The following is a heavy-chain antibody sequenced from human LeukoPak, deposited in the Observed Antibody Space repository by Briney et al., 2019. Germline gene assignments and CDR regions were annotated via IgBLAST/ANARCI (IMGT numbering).Heavy chain of an antibody. D-gene: IGHD6-13*01. Sequence: GGSLRLSCAASGFTVSSNYMSWVRQAPGKGLEWVSVIYSGGSTYYADSVKGRFTISRDNSKNTLYLQMNSLRAEDTAVYYCARVRGYSSSWSFDAFDIWGQGTMVTVSS. CDR2: IYSGGST. V-gene: IGHV3-66*01. CDR1: GFTVSSNY. J-gene: IGHJ3*02. CDR3: ARVRGYSSSWSFDAFDI.